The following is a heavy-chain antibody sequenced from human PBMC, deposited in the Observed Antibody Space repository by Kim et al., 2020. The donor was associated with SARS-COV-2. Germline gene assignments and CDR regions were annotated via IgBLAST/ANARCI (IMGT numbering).Heavy chain of an antibody. Sequence: YSPSFQGQVTISADKSISTAYLQWSSLKASDTAMYYCASYYDSSGYPFQHWGQGTLVTVSS. V-gene: IGHV5-51*01. D-gene: IGHD3-22*01. CDR3: ASYYDSSGYPFQH. J-gene: IGHJ1*01.